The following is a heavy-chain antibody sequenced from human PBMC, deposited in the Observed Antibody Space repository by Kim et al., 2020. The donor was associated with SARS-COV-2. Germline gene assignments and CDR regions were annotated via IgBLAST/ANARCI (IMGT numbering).Heavy chain of an antibody. CDR1: GFTFSSYA. D-gene: IGHD3-22*01. CDR2: ISSIEGST. J-gene: IGHJ4*01. V-gene: IGHV3-64D*09. Sequence: GGSLRLSCSASGFTFSSYAMHWVRQAPGKGLEYVSAISSIEGSTYYADSVKGRFTISRDNSKNTVYLQMSSLRADDTAVYYCVKADEYDSSGYAFDYWGQGTLVTVSS. CDR3: VKADEYDSSGYAFDY.